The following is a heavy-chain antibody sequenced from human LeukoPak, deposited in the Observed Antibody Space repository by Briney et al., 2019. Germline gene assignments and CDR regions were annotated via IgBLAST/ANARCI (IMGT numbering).Heavy chain of an antibody. CDR1: GFTFSSYA. Sequence: GSLRLSCAASGFTFSSYAMSWVRQAPGKGLEWVSAISGSGGSTYYADFVKGRFTTSRDNSKNTLYLQMNSLRAEDTAVYFCAKELYGDHVGWFDPWGQGTLVTVSS. CDR3: AKELYGDHVGWFDP. CDR2: ISGSGGST. D-gene: IGHD4-17*01. J-gene: IGHJ5*02. V-gene: IGHV3-23*01.